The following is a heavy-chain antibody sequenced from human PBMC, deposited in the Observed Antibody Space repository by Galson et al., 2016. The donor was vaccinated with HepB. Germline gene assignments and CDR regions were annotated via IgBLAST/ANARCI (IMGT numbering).Heavy chain of an antibody. J-gene: IGHJ4*02. CDR1: GFTFSGYG. CDR2: LWKDGSVK. D-gene: IGHD6-19*01. Sequence: SPRLSCAASGFTFSGYGMHWVRQAPGKGQDWVAGLWKDGSVKYYADSVNGRFTIFRHNSKNTLHLQMDTLRGEDTAVYYCARAGVGIAVAATAFDYWGQGTLVTVSS. V-gene: IGHV3-33*01. CDR3: ARAGVGIAVAATAFDY.